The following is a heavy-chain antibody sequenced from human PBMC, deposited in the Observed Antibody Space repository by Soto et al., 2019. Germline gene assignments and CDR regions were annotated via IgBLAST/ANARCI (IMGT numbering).Heavy chain of an antibody. V-gene: IGHV1-18*01. D-gene: IGHD3-9*01. CDR2: ISAYNDNT. CDR1: GYTFTNYG. Sequence: ASVKVSCKASGYTFTNYGINWVRQAPGQGLEWVGWISAYNDNTNYAQKFQGRVTMTTETSTSTAYMELRSLRSDDTAMYYCAREGVPLQYLEWLVHAFDVWGQGTMVTVSS. J-gene: IGHJ3*01. CDR3: AREGVPLQYLEWLVHAFDV.